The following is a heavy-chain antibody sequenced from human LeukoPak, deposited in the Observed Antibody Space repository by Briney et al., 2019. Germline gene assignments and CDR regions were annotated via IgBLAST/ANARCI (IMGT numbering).Heavy chain of an antibody. D-gene: IGHD6-19*01. V-gene: IGHV3-33*06. CDR3: AKGGIGAGNPLFDL. CDR2: VWFDGSNK. CDR1: GFTFSSYG. Sequence: GRSLRLSCAASGFTFSSYGMHWVRQAPGKGLEWVAVVWFDGSNKYYADSVKGRFTISRDNSKNTLYLQMNSLRAGDTAVYYCAKGGIGAGNPLFDLWGRGTLVTVSS. J-gene: IGHJ2*01.